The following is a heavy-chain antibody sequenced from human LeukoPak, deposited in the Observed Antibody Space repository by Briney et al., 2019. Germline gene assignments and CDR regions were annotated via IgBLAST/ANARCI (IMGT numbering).Heavy chain of an antibody. V-gene: IGHV1-8*01. CDR1: GYTFTSYD. D-gene: IGHD1-26*01. CDR3: ARGRVGATRFDY. CDR2: MNPNSGNT. J-gene: IGHJ4*02. Sequence: ASVRVSCKASGYTFTSYDINWVRQAPGQGLEWMGWMNPNSGNTGYAQKFQGRVTMTRNTSISTAYMELSSLRSEDTAVYYCARGRVGATRFDYWGQGTLVTVSS.